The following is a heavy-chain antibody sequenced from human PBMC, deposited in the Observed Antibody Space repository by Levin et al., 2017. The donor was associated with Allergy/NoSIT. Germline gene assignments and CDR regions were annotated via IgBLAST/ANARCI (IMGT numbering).Heavy chain of an antibody. J-gene: IGHJ5*02. CDR1: GFTLSGYW. V-gene: IGHV3-74*01. D-gene: IGHD2/OR15-2a*01. Sequence: GGSLRLSCAASGFTLSGYWMHWVRQAPGKGLVWVSGLNGDGSTTHYADSVKGRFTIYRDNAKNTLYLQMNSLRVEDTAVYYCARDPRNMGLDPWGQGTLVTVSS. CDR2: LNGDGSTT. CDR3: ARDPRNMGLDP.